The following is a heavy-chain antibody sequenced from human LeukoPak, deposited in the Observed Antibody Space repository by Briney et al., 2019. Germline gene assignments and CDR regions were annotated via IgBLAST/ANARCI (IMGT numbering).Heavy chain of an antibody. Sequence: ASVKVSCKASGYTFTSYGINWVRQATGQGLEWMGWMNPNSGNTGYAQKFQGRVTMTRNTSISTAYMELSSLRSEDTAVYYCARVARGYSYGYNYYYYYMDVWGKGTTVTVSS. V-gene: IGHV1-8*01. D-gene: IGHD5-18*01. CDR1: GYTFTSYG. CDR3: ARVARGYSYGYNYYYYYMDV. J-gene: IGHJ6*03. CDR2: MNPNSGNT.